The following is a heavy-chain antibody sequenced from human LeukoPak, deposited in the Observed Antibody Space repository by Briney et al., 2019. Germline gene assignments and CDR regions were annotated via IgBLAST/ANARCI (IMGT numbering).Heavy chain of an antibody. V-gene: IGHV3-30*04. CDR1: GFIFSSYA. D-gene: IGHD1-26*01. CDR3: AKDRSGSLDI. Sequence: GGSLRLSCAASGFIFSSYAMHWVRQAPGKGLEWVAVISYDGSNKYYADSVKGRFTISRDNSKYTLYLQLNSLRAEDTAVYYCAKDRSGSLDIWGQGTMVTVSS. J-gene: IGHJ3*02. CDR2: ISYDGSNK.